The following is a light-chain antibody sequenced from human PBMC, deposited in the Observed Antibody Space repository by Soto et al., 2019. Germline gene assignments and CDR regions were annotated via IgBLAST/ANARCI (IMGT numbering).Light chain of an antibody. Sequence: EIVLTQSPGTLSLSPGERATLSCRASQSVSSNKLAWYQHKPGQAPRLLIYSVSSRATGIPDRFSGSGSGTDFILTISRLEPEDFAVYFCHQYATSPRTFGQGTKVEI. CDR1: QSVSSNK. V-gene: IGKV3-20*01. CDR2: SVS. J-gene: IGKJ1*01. CDR3: HQYATSPRT.